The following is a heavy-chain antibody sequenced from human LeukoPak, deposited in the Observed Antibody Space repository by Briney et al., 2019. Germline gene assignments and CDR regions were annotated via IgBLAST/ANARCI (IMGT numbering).Heavy chain of an antibody. D-gene: IGHD6-6*01. CDR1: GFTFSSYA. CDR2: ISGSGDNT. CDR3: ANRRGSIAARPYRVDNKFFGY. V-gene: IGHV3-23*01. J-gene: IGHJ4*02. Sequence: GGSLRLSCAASGFTFSSYAMSWVRQAPGKGLEWVSSISGSGDNTYSADSVQGRFTISRDNSKNTLYLQMNSLRAEDSAVYYCANRRGSIAARPYRVDNKFFGYWGQGTLVTVSS.